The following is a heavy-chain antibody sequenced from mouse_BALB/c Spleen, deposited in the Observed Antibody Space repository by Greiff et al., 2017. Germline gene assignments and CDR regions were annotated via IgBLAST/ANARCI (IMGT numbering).Heavy chain of an antibody. CDR3: TRSGNYERWFAY. CDR1: GYTFTSYW. CDR2: INPSTGYT. V-gene: IGHV1-7*01. J-gene: IGHJ3*01. Sequence: VQLQQSGAELAKPGASVKMSCKASGYTFTSYWMHWVKQRPGQGLEWIGYINPSTGYTNYNQKFKDKATLTVDKSSSTAYMQLSSPTSEDSAVYYCTRSGNYERWFAYWGQGTLVTVSA. D-gene: IGHD2-1*01.